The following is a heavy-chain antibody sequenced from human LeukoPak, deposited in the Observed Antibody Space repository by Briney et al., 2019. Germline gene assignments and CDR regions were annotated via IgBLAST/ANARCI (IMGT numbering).Heavy chain of an antibody. D-gene: IGHD2-2*01. CDR2: INTDGSST. J-gene: IGHJ4*02. CDR3: ASKNAVVASFDY. Sequence: SGGSLRLSCAASGFTFSSHWMHWVRQVPGKGLVWVSRINTDGSSTNYADSVKGRFTISRDNAKNTLYLQMNSLRAEDTAVYYCASKNAVVASFDYWGQGTLVTVSS. CDR1: GFTFSSHW. V-gene: IGHV3-74*01.